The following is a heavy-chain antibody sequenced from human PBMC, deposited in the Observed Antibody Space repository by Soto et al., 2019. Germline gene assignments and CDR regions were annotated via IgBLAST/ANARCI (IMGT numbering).Heavy chain of an antibody. Sequence: GXSVKVSCRASVYTFTSYGISWVRQAPGQGLEWMGWISAYNGNTNYAQKLQGRVTMTTDTATSTAYMELRSLRSDDTAVYYCARVNRIAPAEFDYWRQGTLGTVSS. CDR3: ARVNRIAPAEFDY. CDR2: ISAYNGNT. D-gene: IGHD6-13*01. CDR1: VYTFTSYG. V-gene: IGHV1-18*04. J-gene: IGHJ4*02.